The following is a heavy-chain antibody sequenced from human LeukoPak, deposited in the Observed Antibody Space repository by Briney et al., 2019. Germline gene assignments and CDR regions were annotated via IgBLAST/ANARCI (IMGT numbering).Heavy chain of an antibody. CDR1: GFTFSSYS. CDR3: ARDCPSKQWLAPYYYYGMDV. V-gene: IGHV3-21*01. J-gene: IGHJ6*02. Sequence: GGSLRLSCAASGFTFSSYSMNWVRQAPGKGLEWVSSISSSSSYIYYADSVKGRFTISRDNAKNSLYLQMNSLGAEDTAVYYCARDCPSKQWLAPYYYYGMDVWGQGTTVTVSS. D-gene: IGHD6-19*01. CDR2: ISSSSSYI.